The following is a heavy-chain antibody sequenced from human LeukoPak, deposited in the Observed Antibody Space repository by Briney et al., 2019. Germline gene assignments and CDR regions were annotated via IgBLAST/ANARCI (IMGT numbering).Heavy chain of an antibody. Sequence: PGGSLRLSCAASGFTFDDYAMHWVRQAPGKGLEWVSGISWNSDNVGYADSVKGRFTISRDNAKNSLYLQMNSLRADDTALYYCAKDIEIVVAGPLDYWGQGTLVTVSS. J-gene: IGHJ4*02. D-gene: IGHD6-19*01. CDR3: AKDIEIVVAGPLDY. CDR2: ISWNSDNV. CDR1: GFTFDDYA. V-gene: IGHV3-9*01.